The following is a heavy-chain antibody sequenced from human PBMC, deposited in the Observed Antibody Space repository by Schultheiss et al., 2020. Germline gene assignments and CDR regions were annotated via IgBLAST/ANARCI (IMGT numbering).Heavy chain of an antibody. CDR2: ISGSGGST. Sequence: GGFLRLSCAASGFTFSSYAMSWVRQAPGKGLEWVSAISGSGGSTYYADSVKGRFTISRDNAKNSLYLQMNSLRAEDTAVYYCAKVRPTHSSLTFDPWGQGTLVTVSS. J-gene: IGHJ5*02. D-gene: IGHD6-13*01. V-gene: IGHV3-23*01. CDR1: GFTFSSYA. CDR3: AKVRPTHSSLTFDP.